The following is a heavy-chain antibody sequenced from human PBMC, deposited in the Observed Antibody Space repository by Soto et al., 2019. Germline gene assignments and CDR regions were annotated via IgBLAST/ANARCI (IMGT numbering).Heavy chain of an antibody. J-gene: IGHJ6*03. V-gene: IGHV4-39*01. CDR2: VYYRGNA. CDR1: DDSINSDKYY. Sequence: PSETLSLTCSVSDDSINSDKYYWGWIRQPPGKGLEWIGSVYYRGNAYYNPSLQTRVTISLDTSRSQFSLKLNSVTAADTAVYYCASLTAAGATNYYYMDVWGKGTTVTVSS. D-gene: IGHD6-13*01. CDR3: ASLTAAGATNYYYMDV.